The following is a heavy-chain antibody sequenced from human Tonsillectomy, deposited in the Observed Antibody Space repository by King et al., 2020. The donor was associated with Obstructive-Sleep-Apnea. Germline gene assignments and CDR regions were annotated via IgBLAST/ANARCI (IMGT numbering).Heavy chain of an antibody. D-gene: IGHD2-15*01. CDR3: AKNQLPIVVVVAATPGYNDY. CDR2: ISGSGGST. J-gene: IGHJ4*02. CDR1: GFTFSSYA. V-gene: IGHV3-23*04. Sequence: VQLVESGGGLVQPGGSLRLSCAASGFTFSSYAMSWVRQAPGKGLEWVSAISGSGGSTYYADSVKGRFTITRDNSKNTLYLQMNSLRAEDTAVYYCAKNQLPIVVVVAATPGYNDYWGQGTLVTVSS.